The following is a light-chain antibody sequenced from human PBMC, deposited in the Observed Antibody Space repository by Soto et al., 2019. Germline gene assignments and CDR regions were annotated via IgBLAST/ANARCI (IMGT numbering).Light chain of an antibody. CDR3: QQYNTYPWT. CDR2: DAS. Sequence: DIQMTQSPSTLSASVGDRVTVTCRASHSISSWLAWYQQKPGRAPKLLIYDASSLESGVPSRFSDSGSGTEFTLTISSLQPDDFATYYCQQYNTYPWTFGQGIKVEIK. CDR1: HSISSW. V-gene: IGKV1-5*01. J-gene: IGKJ1*01.